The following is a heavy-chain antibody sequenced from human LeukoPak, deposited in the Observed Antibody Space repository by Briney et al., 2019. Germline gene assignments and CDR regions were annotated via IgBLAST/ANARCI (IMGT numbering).Heavy chain of an antibody. V-gene: IGHV3-30*02. CDR2: IRYDGSNK. CDR3: AKDMSMVRGVMGYFDY. CDR1: GFTFSTYV. J-gene: IGHJ4*02. D-gene: IGHD3-10*01. Sequence: PGGSLRLFCAASGFTFSTYVMYWVRQAPGKGLEWLAYIRYDGSNKYYADSVKGRFTISRDNSNNTLYLEMNSLRAEDTAVYYCAKDMSMVRGVMGYFDYWGQGTLVTVSS.